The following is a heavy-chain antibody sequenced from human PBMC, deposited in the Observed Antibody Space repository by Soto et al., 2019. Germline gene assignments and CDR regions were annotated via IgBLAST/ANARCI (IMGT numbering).Heavy chain of an antibody. CDR1: GGSISTSNL. CDR2: IYYSGST. J-gene: IGHJ4*02. CDR3: ARARGARYFDY. V-gene: IGHV4-30-4*01. Sequence: PSETLSLTCAVSGGSISTSNLWTWVRQPPGKGLEWIGYIYYSGSTYYNPSLKSRVTISVDTSKNQFSLKLSSVTAADTAVYYCARARGARYFDYWGQGTLVTVSS. D-gene: IGHD2-15*01.